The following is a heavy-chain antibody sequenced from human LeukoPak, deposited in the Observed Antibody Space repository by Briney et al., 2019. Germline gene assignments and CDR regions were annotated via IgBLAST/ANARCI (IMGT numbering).Heavy chain of an antibody. CDR2: ISGSATNS. J-gene: IGHJ4*02. CDR1: GFSFSNYA. V-gene: IGHV3-23*01. Sequence: GGALRLSCVASGFSFSNYAMSWVRNSPGNRLNCVSIISGSATNSYYADSVKGRFTISRDNSKNTLYLQMNSLRAEDTAIYYCAKGHTDYGTGFDCWGRGTVVTVSS. D-gene: IGHD4-17*01. CDR3: AKGHTDYGTGFDC.